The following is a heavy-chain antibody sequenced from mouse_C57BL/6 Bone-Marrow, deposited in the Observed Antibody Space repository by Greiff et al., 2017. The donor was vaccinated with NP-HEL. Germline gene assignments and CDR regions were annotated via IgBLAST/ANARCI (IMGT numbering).Heavy chain of an antibody. Sequence: QVQLQQSDAELVKPGASVKISCKVSGYTFTDHTIHWMKQRPEQGLEWIGYIYPRDGSTKYNEKFKGKATLTADKSSSTAYMQLTSLTSKDSAVYFCATYYYGSSYYAMDYWGQGTSVTVSS. J-gene: IGHJ4*01. V-gene: IGHV1-78*01. D-gene: IGHD1-1*01. CDR1: GYTFTDHT. CDR3: ATYYYGSSYYAMDY. CDR2: IYPRDGST.